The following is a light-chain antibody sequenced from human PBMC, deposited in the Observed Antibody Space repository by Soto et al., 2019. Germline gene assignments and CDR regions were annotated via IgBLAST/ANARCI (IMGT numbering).Light chain of an antibody. Sequence: ETVLTQSPGTLSLSPGERATLSSRASQSISSGYLAWYQQRPGQAPRLLISGASNRATGIPDRFSGSGSGTGFTLTISRLEPEDFAVYYCQQYGGSPLVTFGGGTKVEIK. CDR1: QSISSGY. V-gene: IGKV3-20*01. CDR2: GAS. J-gene: IGKJ4*01. CDR3: QQYGGSPLVT.